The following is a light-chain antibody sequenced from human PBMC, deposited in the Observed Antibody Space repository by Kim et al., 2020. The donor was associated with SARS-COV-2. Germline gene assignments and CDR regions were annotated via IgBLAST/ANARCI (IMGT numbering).Light chain of an antibody. V-gene: IGLV1-47*01. Sequence: QSVLTQQPSVSGTPGQRVTISCSGSTSNIGNLVDWYQHLPGTAPELIIYKNNQRPSGVSHLHSTTKSGTSAFLTISGLQSDDEAYYYCAAWDDKLRGVVFGGGTQLTFL. J-gene: IGLJ2*01. CDR3: AAWDDKLRGVV. CDR2: KNN. CDR1: TSNIGNL.